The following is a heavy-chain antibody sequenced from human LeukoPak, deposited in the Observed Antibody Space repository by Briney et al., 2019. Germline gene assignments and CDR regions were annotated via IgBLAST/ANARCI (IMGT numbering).Heavy chain of an antibody. Sequence: PSETLSLTCAVYGGSFSGYYWSWIRQPPGKGLEWIGEINHSGSTNYNPSLKSRVTISVGTSKNQFSLKLSSVTAADTAVYYCARTGYGAAAAFDIWGQGTMVTVSS. CDR1: GGSFSGYY. V-gene: IGHV4-34*01. CDR3: ARTGYGAAAAFDI. D-gene: IGHD6-13*01. CDR2: INHSGST. J-gene: IGHJ3*02.